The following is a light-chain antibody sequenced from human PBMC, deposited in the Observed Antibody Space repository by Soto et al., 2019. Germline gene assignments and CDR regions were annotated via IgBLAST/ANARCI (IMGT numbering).Light chain of an antibody. V-gene: IGLV1-40*01. CDR2: ANT. CDR1: SSNIGAGYL. Sequence: QSVLTQPPSVSGAPGQRVTISCTGSSSNIGAGYLVHWYQQLPGTAPKLLIYANTKRPSGVPDRFSGSKSGTSASLAIAGLQAEDEADYYCQSYDSSLSGYVFGTGTKLTVL. J-gene: IGLJ1*01. CDR3: QSYDSSLSGYV.